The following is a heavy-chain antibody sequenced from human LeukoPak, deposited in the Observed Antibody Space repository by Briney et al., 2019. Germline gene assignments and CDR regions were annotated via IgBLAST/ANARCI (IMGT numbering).Heavy chain of an antibody. CDR3: AKASTLTIWGIYFDY. CDR1: GFTFDDYA. CDR2: ISWNSGSI. Sequence: GGSLRLSCAASGFTFDDYAMHWVRQAPGGGLEWVSGISWNSGSIGYADSVKGRFTISRDNAKNSLYLQMISLRAEGTALYYCAKASTLTIWGIYFDYWGQGTLVTVSS. V-gene: IGHV3-9*01. D-gene: IGHD3-16*01. J-gene: IGHJ4*02.